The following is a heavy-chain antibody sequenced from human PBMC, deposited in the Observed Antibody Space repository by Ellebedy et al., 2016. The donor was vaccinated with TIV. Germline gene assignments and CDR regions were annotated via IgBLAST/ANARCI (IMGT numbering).Heavy chain of an antibody. D-gene: IGHD3-22*01. J-gene: IGHJ3*02. V-gene: IGHV3-21*01. Sequence: PGGSLRLSCAASGFTFSRYSMNWVRQAPGKGLEWVSSISSSSSYIYYADSVKGRFTISRDNAKNSLYLQMNSLRAEDTAVYYCARESEGTYYYDSIVDAFDIWGQGTMVTVSS. CDR1: GFTFSRYS. CDR2: ISSSSSYI. CDR3: ARESEGTYYYDSIVDAFDI.